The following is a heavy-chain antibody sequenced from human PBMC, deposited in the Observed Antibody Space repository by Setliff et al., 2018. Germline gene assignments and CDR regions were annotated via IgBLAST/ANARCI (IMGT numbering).Heavy chain of an antibody. J-gene: IGHJ6*02. D-gene: IGHD6-19*01. V-gene: IGHV4-4*07. CDR1: GGSIRSYY. Sequence: PSETLSLTCIVSGGSIRSYYWSWIRQPAGKGLEWIGRIYSSGTTNYNPSLKSRVTMSVDTSKNQFSLKLNSVTAADMAVYYCAREQWLDPPGYYTLDLWGQGTTVTVSS. CDR2: IYSSGTT. CDR3: AREQWLDPPGYYTLDL.